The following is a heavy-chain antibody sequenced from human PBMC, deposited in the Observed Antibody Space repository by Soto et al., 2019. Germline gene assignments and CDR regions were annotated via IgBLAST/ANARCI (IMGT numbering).Heavy chain of an antibody. J-gene: IGHJ2*01. D-gene: IGHD3-10*01. CDR2: ISYDGSNK. CDR3: AKFGVDWYFDL. Sequence: QVQLVESGGGVVQPGRSLRLSCAASGFTFSSYGMHWVRQAPGKGLEWVAVISYDGSNKYYADSVKGRFTISRDNSKNTLYLQMNSLRAEDTAVYYCAKFGVDWYFDLGGRGTLVTVSS. CDR1: GFTFSSYG. V-gene: IGHV3-30*18.